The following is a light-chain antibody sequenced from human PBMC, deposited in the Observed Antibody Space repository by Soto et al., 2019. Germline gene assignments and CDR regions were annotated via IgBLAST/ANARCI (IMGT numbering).Light chain of an antibody. CDR2: EAS. CDR1: QGIRHY. J-gene: IGKJ1*01. Sequence: DIQMTQSPSSLSASVGDRVTITCRASQGIRHYLAWYQQKPGKVPQLLIYEASNLQSGVPSRFRGGGSGTEFTLTLSSLQPEDVATYYCQNFDRAPQTCGKGTKVEIK. V-gene: IGKV1-27*01. CDR3: QNFDRAPQT.